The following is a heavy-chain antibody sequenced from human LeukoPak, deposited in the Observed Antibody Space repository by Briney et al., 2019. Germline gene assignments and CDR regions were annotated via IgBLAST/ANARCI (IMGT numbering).Heavy chain of an antibody. Sequence: GGSLRLSCAASGFTFSSHAMSWVRQAPGKGLEWVSGISGSATRTYYADSVKGRFTISRDNSKNTLYLQMNSLRAEDTAVYYCAKDGAKTPSPLVVPAEPSDYWGQGTLVTVSS. J-gene: IGHJ4*02. D-gene: IGHD2-2*01. V-gene: IGHV3-23*01. CDR2: ISGSATRT. CDR3: AKDGAKTPSPLVVPAEPSDY. CDR1: GFTFSSHA.